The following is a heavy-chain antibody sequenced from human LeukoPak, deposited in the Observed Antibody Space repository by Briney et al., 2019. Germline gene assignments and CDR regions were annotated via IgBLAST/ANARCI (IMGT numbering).Heavy chain of an antibody. CDR2: INPSGGST. CDR3: ARGGGSGSYYKRNNYYYYGMDV. CDR1: GYTFTSYY. D-gene: IGHD3-10*01. V-gene: IGHV1-46*03. J-gene: IGHJ6*02. Sequence: ASVKASCKASGYTFTSYYMHWVRQAPGQGLEWMGVINPSGGSTSYAQKFQGRVTMTRDTSTSTVYMELSSLRSEDTAVYYCARGGGSGSYYKRNNYYYYGMDVWGQGTTVTVSS.